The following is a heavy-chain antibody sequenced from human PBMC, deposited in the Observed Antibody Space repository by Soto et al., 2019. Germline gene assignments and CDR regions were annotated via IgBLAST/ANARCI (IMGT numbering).Heavy chain of an antibody. CDR3: AKGNNYDILTGYYPASYFAY. D-gene: IGHD3-9*01. CDR1: GFTFSSYT. V-gene: IGHV3-23*01. J-gene: IGHJ4*02. CDR2: ISGSGGST. Sequence: GGSLRLSCAASGFTFSSYTMSWVRQAPGKGLEWVSTISGSGGSTYYADSVKGRFTISRDNSKNTLYLQMNSLRAEDTAVYYCAKGNNYDILTGYYPASYFAYGGQGTLVPVPS.